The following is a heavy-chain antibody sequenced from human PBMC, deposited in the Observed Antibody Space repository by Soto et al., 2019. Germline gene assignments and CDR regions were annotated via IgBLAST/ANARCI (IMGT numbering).Heavy chain of an antibody. Sequence: GSLRLSCAASGFTFSSYSMNWVRQAPGKALEWVSSISSSSSYIYYADSVKGRFTISRDNAKNSLYLQMNSLRAEDTAVYYCARDPTADALYYYYYYGMDVWGQGTTVTVSS. D-gene: IGHD2-8*01. J-gene: IGHJ6*02. CDR2: ISSSSSYI. CDR1: GFTFSSYS. V-gene: IGHV3-21*01. CDR3: ARDPTADALYYYYYYGMDV.